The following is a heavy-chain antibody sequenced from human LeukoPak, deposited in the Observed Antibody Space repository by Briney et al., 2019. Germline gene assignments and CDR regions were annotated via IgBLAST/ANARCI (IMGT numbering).Heavy chain of an antibody. V-gene: IGHV1-2*06. CDR1: GYTFTGYY. J-gene: IGHJ4*02. CDR3: ARDPSDYYGSGSYDY. CDR2: INPNSGGT. Sequence: ASVKVSCKASGYTFTGYYMHWVRQAPGQGLEWMGRINPNSGGTNYAQKFQGRVTMTRDTSISTAYMELRSLRSDDTAVYYCARDPSDYYGSGSYDYWGQGTLVTVSS. D-gene: IGHD3-10*01.